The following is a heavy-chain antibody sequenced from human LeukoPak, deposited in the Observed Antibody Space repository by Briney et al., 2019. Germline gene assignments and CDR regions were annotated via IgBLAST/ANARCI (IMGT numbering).Heavy chain of an antibody. V-gene: IGHV4-4*07. J-gene: IGHJ3*02. CDR1: GGSISSYY. D-gene: IGHD3-22*01. CDR3: AFRNFDSSGSIAFAI. Sequence: PSETLSLNCTVSGGSISSYYWSWIGRRAGKGLEWIGRIYTSGSTNYNPSLKSRVTMSVDTSKNQFSLKLSSVTAADTAVYYCAFRNFDSSGSIAFAIWCQGRMVTVSS. CDR2: IYTSGST.